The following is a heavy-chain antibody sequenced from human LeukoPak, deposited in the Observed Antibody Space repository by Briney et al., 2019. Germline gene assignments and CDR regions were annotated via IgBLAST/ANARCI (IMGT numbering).Heavy chain of an antibody. J-gene: IGHJ3*02. D-gene: IGHD3-10*02. CDR3: ARRVTITMLIAPGAFDI. Sequence: PSETLSLTCTVSGGSISSSNHYWGWIRQPPGKGLEWIGSAYYSGITYQNPSLKSRVSISVDTSKAQFSLNLSSVTAADTAVYYCARRVTITMLIAPGAFDIWGQGTMVTVSS. CDR1: GGSISSSNHY. V-gene: IGHV4-39*07. CDR2: AYYSGIT.